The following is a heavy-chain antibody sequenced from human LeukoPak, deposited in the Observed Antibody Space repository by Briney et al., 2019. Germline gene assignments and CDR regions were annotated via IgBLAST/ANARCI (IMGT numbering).Heavy chain of an antibody. CDR3: ARYPGASGDSYYFDY. CDR2: IYYSGSI. J-gene: IGHJ4*02. CDR1: GGSVTTYH. Sequence: SETLSLTCTVSGGSVTTYHWSWIRQPPGKGLEWIGYIYYSGSINYNPSPNSRVTISLDTSKNEFSLKLRSVTAADTAVYYCARYPGASGDSYYFDYWGQGTRVTVSS. D-gene: IGHD4-17*01. V-gene: IGHV4-59*02.